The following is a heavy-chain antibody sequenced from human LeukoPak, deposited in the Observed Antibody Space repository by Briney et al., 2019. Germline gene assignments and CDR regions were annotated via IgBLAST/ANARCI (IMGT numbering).Heavy chain of an antibody. CDR2: ISYSGST. CDR3: ARETRLHSGSYSNDAFDI. Sequence: SETLSLTCTVSGGSISSYYWSWIRQPPGKGLEWIGYISYSGSTDYNPSLKSRVAISLDTSKNQFSLRLTTVTAADTAVYYCARETRLHSGSYSNDAFDIWGQGTMVTVSS. D-gene: IGHD1-26*01. CDR1: GGSISSYY. V-gene: IGHV4-59*01. J-gene: IGHJ3*02.